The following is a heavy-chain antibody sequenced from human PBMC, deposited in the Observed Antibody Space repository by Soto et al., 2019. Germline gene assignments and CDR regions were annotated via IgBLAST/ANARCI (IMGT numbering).Heavy chain of an antibody. CDR2: ISGYNGDT. CDR3: ARDSPPVDY. Sequence: ASVKVSCKASGYTFTSHYIHWVRQAPGQGLEWMGWISGYNGDTKYAQKFQGRVTMTTDTSTSTAYMELRSLRSDDTAVYYCARDSPPVDYWGQGTLVTVS. CDR1: GYTFTSHY. J-gene: IGHJ4*02. V-gene: IGHV1-18*04.